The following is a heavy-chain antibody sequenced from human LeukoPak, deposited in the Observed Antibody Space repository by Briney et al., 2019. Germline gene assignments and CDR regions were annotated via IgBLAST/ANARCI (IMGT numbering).Heavy chain of an antibody. CDR2: ISDSGSDT. V-gene: IGHV3-23*01. J-gene: IGHJ4*02. CDR3: AKRVPYSSSSVYFDY. D-gene: IGHD6-6*01. Sequence: GGSLRLSCAVSGFTFSSYGMSWVRQAPGKGLEWVSAISDSGSDTYYADSAKGRFTISKDNSKNTLYLRMNSLRADDTAVYYCAKRVPYSSSSVYFDYWGQGTLVTVSS. CDR1: GFTFSSYG.